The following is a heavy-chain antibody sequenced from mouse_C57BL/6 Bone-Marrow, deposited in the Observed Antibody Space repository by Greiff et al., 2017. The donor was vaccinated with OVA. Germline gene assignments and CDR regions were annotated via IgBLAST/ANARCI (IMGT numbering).Heavy chain of an antibody. CDR3: EGDIHYYGRGYFDV. V-gene: IGHV1-55*01. CDR1: GYTFTSYW. D-gene: IGHD1-1*01. Sequence: QVQLQQPGAELVKPGASVKMSCKASGYTFTSYWITWVKQRPGQGLEWIGDIYPGSGSTNYNEKFKSKATLTVDTSSSTAYMQLSSLTSEDSAVYYCEGDIHYYGRGYFDVWGTGTTVTVSS. CDR2: IYPGSGST. J-gene: IGHJ1*03.